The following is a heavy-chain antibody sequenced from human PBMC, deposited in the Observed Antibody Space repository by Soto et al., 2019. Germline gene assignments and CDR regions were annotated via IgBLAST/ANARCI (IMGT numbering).Heavy chain of an antibody. J-gene: IGHJ4*02. V-gene: IGHV3-30-3*01. CDR3: ARYPVRSHFDY. CDR1: GFTFSSYA. Sequence: GGSLRLSCAASGFTFSSYAMHWVRQAPGKGLEWVAVISYDGSNKYYADSVKGRFTISRDNSKNTLYLQMNSLRAEDTAVYYCARYPVRSHFDYWGQGTLVTVSS. D-gene: IGHD6-6*01. CDR2: ISYDGSNK.